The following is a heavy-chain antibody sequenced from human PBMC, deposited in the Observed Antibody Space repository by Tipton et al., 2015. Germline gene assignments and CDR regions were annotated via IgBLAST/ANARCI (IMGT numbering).Heavy chain of an antibody. J-gene: IGHJ6*02. CDR1: NGSISTYY. D-gene: IGHD2-15*01. CDR3: ARAPVVAATPEYPYHYYGMDV. CDR2: INYSGRT. Sequence: GLVKPSETLSLRCTVSNGSISTYYWSWIRQSPGRGLEWIGYINYSGRTTYNPSLKSRVTISVDTSKNQFSLKLSSVTAADTAVYYCARAPVVAATPEYPYHYYGMDVWGQGTTVTVSS. V-gene: IGHV4-59*12.